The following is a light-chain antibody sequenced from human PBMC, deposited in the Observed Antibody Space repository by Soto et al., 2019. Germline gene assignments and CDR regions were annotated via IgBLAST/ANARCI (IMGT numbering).Light chain of an antibody. J-gene: IGLJ2*01. CDR3: QAWDSSTVV. V-gene: IGLV3-1*01. CDR2: EDT. Sequence: SYELTQPPSVSVSPGHTASITCSGDRLGDEYVYWYQQRPGQSPVWVIYEDTKRPSGIPERFSGSNSGNTATLTISETQAMDEADYYCQAWDSSTVVFGGGTKLTVL. CDR1: RLGDEY.